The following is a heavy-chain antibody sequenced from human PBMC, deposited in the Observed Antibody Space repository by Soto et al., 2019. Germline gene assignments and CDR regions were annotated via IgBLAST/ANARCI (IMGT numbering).Heavy chain of an antibody. V-gene: IGHV3-23*01. CDR3: AKDMEKTSGSSRVVVPTWCFDN. CDR2: ISGSGDST. D-gene: IGHD2-2*01. J-gene: IGHJ4*02. Sequence: PGGSLRLSCAASGFTFSSYAMNWVRQAPGKGLEWVSVISGSGDSTYYADSVKGRFTISRDNSKNTLYLQMNSLRAEDTAVYYCAKDMEKTSGSSRVVVPTWCFDNWGQGTLLTVSS. CDR1: GFTFSSYA.